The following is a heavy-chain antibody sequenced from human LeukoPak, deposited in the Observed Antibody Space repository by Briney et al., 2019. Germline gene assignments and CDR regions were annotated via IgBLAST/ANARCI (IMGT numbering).Heavy chain of an antibody. D-gene: IGHD4-17*01. J-gene: IGHJ4*02. CDR3: ARSRTTVTKDALDY. V-gene: IGHV3-21*06. Sequence: NPGGSLRLSCSAPGFIFSSYSMNWVRQAPGKGLEWVSSISSYSNYVYYADSLKGRFTISRDNAKNSLYLQMNSLRAEDTAVYYCARSRTTVTKDALDYWGQGTLVTVSS. CDR2: ISSYSNYV. CDR1: GFIFSSYS.